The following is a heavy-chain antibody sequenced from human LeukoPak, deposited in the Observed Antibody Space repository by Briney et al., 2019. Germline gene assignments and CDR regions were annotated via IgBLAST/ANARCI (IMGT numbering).Heavy chain of an antibody. J-gene: IGHJ4*02. D-gene: IGHD1-14*01. Sequence: GGSLRLSCAASGFTFSSYVMSWVRQAPGKGLEWVSAISGGGGSTYYADSVRGRFTISRDNSKNTMYLQMNSLRAEDTAVYYCAPSYNPKGYWGQGTLVTVSS. CDR3: APSYNPKGY. CDR1: GFTFSSYV. V-gene: IGHV3-23*01. CDR2: ISGGGGST.